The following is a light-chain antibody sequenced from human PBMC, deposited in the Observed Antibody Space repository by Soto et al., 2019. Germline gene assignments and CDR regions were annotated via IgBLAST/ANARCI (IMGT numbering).Light chain of an antibody. CDR1: QDSTNY. J-gene: IGKJ5*01. CDR3: QQYNSYLT. V-gene: IGKV1-16*01. Sequence: DIQMTHAPSSLSASVVDRVTITFRASQDSTNYLAWYQQKPGTAPNLLIYDASTLHSGVPSRFSGSGSGTDFTLTISGLQPEDFATYYCQQYNSYLTFGQGTRLEIK. CDR2: DAS.